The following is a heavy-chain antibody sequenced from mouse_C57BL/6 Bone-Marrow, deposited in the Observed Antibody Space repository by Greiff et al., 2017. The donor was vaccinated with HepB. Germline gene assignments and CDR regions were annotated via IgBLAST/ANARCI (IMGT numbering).Heavy chain of an antibody. D-gene: IGHD2-4*01. J-gene: IGHJ1*03. CDR3: ARSMITEWYFDV. CDR2: IYPRSGNT. V-gene: IGHV1-81*01. CDR1: GYTFTSYG. Sequence: VQRVESGAELARPGASVKLSCKASGYTFTSYGISWVKQRTGQGLEWIGEIYPRSGNTYYNEKFKGKATLTADKSSSTAYMELRSLTSEDSAVYFCARSMITEWYFDVWGTGTTVTVSS.